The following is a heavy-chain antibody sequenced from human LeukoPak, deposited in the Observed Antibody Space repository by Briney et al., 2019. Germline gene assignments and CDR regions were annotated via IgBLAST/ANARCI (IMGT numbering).Heavy chain of an antibody. CDR2: IYPDDSDT. J-gene: IGHJ4*02. CDR1: GYTFSSYW. V-gene: IGHV5-51*01. D-gene: IGHD6-19*01. Sequence: ESLKISCKGSGYTFSSYWIGWVRQMPGKGLEWMGIIYPDDSDTRYSPSFQGQVTISADKSISTAYLQWSSLKASDTAMYYCARSYVEAGTIPFDYWGQGTLVTVSS. CDR3: ARSYVEAGTIPFDY.